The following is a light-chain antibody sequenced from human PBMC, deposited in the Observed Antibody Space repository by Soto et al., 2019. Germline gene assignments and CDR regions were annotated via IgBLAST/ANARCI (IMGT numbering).Light chain of an antibody. J-gene: IGLJ1*01. CDR1: SSDVGGFNY. V-gene: IGLV2-14*03. CDR3: NSYTSSSTYG. Sequence: QSALTHPASVSGSPGQSITISCTGTSSDVGGFNYVSWYQQHPGKDPKLMIYDVTNRPSGVSYRFSGSKSGNTASLTISGHQADDETDYYRNSYTSSSTYGFGTGTKLTVL. CDR2: DVT.